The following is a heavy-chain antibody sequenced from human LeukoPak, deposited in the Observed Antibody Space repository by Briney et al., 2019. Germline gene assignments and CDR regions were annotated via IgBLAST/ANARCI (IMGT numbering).Heavy chain of an antibody. J-gene: IGHJ4*02. CDR3: AKSWGSGTYTFDY. D-gene: IGHD3-10*01. Sequence: GGSLRLSCAASGFTFSSYAMRWVRQAPGKGLEWVSAISGSGGSTYYADSVKGRFTISRDNSKNTLYLQMNSLRAEDTAVYYCAKSWGSGTYTFDYWGQGILVTVSS. CDR1: GFTFSSYA. CDR2: ISGSGGST. V-gene: IGHV3-23*01.